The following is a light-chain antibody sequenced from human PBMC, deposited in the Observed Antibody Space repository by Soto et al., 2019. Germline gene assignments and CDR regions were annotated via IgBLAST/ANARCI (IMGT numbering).Light chain of an antibody. CDR1: QCITNF. Sequence: DIQMTQSPSSLSASVGDRVTITCRASQCITNFLAWYQQKPGTAPKLLIYAASTLHSGGPSRFSGSGYGTEFTLNISSLQPEDAATYYCQKYSSAPFPFGPGTKVEIK. CDR2: AAS. J-gene: IGKJ3*01. CDR3: QKYSSAPFP. V-gene: IGKV1-27*01.